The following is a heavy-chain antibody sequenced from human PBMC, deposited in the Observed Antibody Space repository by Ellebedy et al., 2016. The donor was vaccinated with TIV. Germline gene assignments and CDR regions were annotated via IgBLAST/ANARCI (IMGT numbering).Heavy chain of an antibody. J-gene: IGHJ3*02. V-gene: IGHV3-23*01. D-gene: IGHD1-26*01. CDR2: ISGSGGST. CDR1: GFTFSSYA. CDR3: ARVGIVGATKDAFDI. Sequence: GESLKISXAASGFTFSSYAMSWVRQAPGKGLEWVSAISGSGGSTYYADSVKGRFTISRDNSKNSLYLQMNSLRAEDTAVYYCARVGIVGATKDAFDIWGQGTMVTVSS.